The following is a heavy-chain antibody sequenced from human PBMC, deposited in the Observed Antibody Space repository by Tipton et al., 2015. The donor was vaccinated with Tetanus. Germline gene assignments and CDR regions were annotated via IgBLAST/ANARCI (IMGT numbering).Heavy chain of an antibody. CDR3: ARVQEQRIYYYGMDV. CDR1: GYNFVNFG. Sequence: QLVQSGAEVKEPRASVKVSCKASGYNFVNFGISWVRQAPGQGLEWMGWISAYNGRTKYAQRLQGRVTMTTDRSASTAYMDLRRLRSDDTAVYYCARVQEQRIYYYGMDVWGQGTTVTVSS. J-gene: IGHJ6*02. D-gene: IGHD6-25*01. CDR2: ISAYNGRT. V-gene: IGHV1-18*01.